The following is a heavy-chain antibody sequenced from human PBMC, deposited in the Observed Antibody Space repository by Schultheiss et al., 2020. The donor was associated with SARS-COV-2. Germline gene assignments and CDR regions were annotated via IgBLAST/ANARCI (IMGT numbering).Heavy chain of an antibody. CDR3: AGEGAAANFDY. V-gene: IGHV3-74*01. Sequence: GGSLRLSCAVSGFTLSSYWMHWVRQAPGKGLEWLSHINGDGARTTYADSVKGRFTISRDNSKNTLYLHLNTLGADDTAVYYCAGEGAAANFDYWGQGTLVTVSS. CDR1: GFTLSSYW. D-gene: IGHD6-13*01. CDR2: INGDGART. J-gene: IGHJ4*02.